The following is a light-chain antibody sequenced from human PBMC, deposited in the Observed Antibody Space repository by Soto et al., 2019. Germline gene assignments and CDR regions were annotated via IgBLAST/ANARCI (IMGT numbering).Light chain of an antibody. CDR3: ATWDSNLSAV. V-gene: IGLV1-51*02. J-gene: IGLJ3*02. Sequence: QSVLTQPPSVSAAPGQKVTISCSGSSSNIGSNYVSWYQQLPGTAPKLLIYEKNKRPSGIPDRFSGSKSGTSATLDIIGLQTGDEADYYCATWDSNLSAVFGGGTKVTVL. CDR2: EKN. CDR1: SSNIGSNY.